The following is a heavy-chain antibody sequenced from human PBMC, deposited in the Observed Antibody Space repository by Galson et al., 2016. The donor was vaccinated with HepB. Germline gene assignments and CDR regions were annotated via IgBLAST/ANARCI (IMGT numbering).Heavy chain of an antibody. Sequence: SLRLSCAASGSDFGNWIMNWVRQAPGKRLEWVAYVSARAGTITYADSVRGRFSISRDNDKNSLFLQMDNLRAEDTAVYYCARTGAPVGPYYFDSWGQGTLVTVSS. CDR2: VSARAGTI. CDR3: ARTGAPVGPYYFDS. J-gene: IGHJ4*02. D-gene: IGHD1-14*01. V-gene: IGHV3-48*01. CDR1: GSDFGNWI.